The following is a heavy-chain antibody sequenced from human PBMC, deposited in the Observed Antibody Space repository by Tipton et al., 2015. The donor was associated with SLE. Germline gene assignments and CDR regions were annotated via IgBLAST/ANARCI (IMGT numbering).Heavy chain of an antibody. V-gene: IGHV3-23*01. Sequence: GSLRLSCAASGFTFSSYAMSWVRQAPGKGLEWVSAIRGDGSATFYADSVKGRFTISRDNSKNTLSLQMNSLRVDDTGVYYCASLSAPSDYWGQGTLVTVSS. CDR2: IRGDGSAT. J-gene: IGHJ4*02. CDR1: GFTFSSYA. CDR3: ASLSAPSDY.